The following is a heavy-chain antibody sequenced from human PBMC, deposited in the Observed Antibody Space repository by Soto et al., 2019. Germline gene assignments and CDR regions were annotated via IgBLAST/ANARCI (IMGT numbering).Heavy chain of an antibody. J-gene: IGHJ4*02. CDR2: ISAYNGNT. V-gene: IGHV1-18*01. D-gene: IGHD2-15*01. CDR3: AGSDIVVVVAATLFDY. Sequence: ASVKVSCKASGYTFTSYGISWVRQAPGQGLEWMGWISAYNGNTNYAQKLQGRVTMTTDTSTSTAYMELRSLRSDDPAVYYCAGSDIVVVVAATLFDYWGQGTLVTVSS. CDR1: GYTFTSYG.